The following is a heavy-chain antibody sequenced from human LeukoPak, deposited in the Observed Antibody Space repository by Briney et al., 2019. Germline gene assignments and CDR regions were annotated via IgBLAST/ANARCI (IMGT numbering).Heavy chain of an antibody. CDR2: INHSGST. CDR1: GGSFSGYY. Sequence: PSETLSLTCAVYGGSFSGYYWSWIRQPPGKGLEWIGEINHSGSTNHNPSLKSRVTISVDTSKNQFSLKLSSVTAADTAVYYCARARSGWYGKYFQHWGQGTLVTVSS. D-gene: IGHD6-19*01. CDR3: ARARSGWYGKYFQH. V-gene: IGHV4-34*01. J-gene: IGHJ1*01.